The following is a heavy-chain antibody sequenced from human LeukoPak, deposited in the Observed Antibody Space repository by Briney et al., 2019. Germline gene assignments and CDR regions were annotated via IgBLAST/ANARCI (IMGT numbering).Heavy chain of an antibody. CDR3: AREDSSAWYLDY. J-gene: IGHJ4*02. CDR2: IYYSGST. D-gene: IGHD6-19*01. V-gene: IGHV4-31*03. Sequence: PSETLSLTCTVSGGTISSGGYSWSWIRQHPGKGLEWIGYIYYSGSTYYSPSLKTRVTISVDTSKNQFSLKLNSVTAADTAVYYCAREDSSAWYLDYWGQGTLVTVSS. CDR1: GGTISSGGYS.